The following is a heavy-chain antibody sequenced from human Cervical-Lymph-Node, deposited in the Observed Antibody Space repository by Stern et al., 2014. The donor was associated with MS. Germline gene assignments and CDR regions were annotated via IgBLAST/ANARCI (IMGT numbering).Heavy chain of an antibody. CDR2: ISWNSGSI. J-gene: IGHJ4*02. D-gene: IGHD6-19*01. Sequence: VQLVQSGGGLVQPGRSLRLSCEASGFTFDDYAMHWVRQAPGKGLEWVSGISWNSGSIGYADSVNGRLAISRDNAKNSLYLQINSLRAEDTALYYCAKDIVGAVSGPSFDYWGQGTLITVSS. V-gene: IGHV3-9*01. CDR1: GFTFDDYA. CDR3: AKDIVGAVSGPSFDY.